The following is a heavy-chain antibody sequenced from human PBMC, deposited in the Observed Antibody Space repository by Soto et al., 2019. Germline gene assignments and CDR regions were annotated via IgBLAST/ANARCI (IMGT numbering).Heavy chain of an antibody. Sequence: QVQLVQSGAAVKKPGASVKVSCKASGSTFTSYGISWVRQAPGQGLEWMGWISAYNGNTNYAQKLQGRVTMTTDTTKSQAYMGLRSLRSDATGVYYCAICIAAAGWYFDLWGRGTLVTVSS. V-gene: IGHV1-18*01. CDR2: ISAYNGNT. D-gene: IGHD6-13*01. CDR3: AICIAAAGWYFDL. CDR1: GSTFTSYG. J-gene: IGHJ2*01.